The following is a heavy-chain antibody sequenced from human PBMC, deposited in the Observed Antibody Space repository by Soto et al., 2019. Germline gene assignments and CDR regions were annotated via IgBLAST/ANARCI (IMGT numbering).Heavy chain of an antibody. V-gene: IGHV3-23*01. J-gene: IGHJ6*03. Sequence: EVQLLGSGGGLVQPGGSLRRSCAASGYSFTNYAVTWVREAPGKGLECVSIISPSGDITYYADSVKGRFTISRDNSKNTLYLQMNSLRAEDTAVYYCAKKGSPDGGSFYMDVWGKGTTVTVSS. CDR3: AKKGSPDGGSFYMDV. D-gene: IGHD3-10*01. CDR1: GYSFTNYA. CDR2: ISPSGDIT.